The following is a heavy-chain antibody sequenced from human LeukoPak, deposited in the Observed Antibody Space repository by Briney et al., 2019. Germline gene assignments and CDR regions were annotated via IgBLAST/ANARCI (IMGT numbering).Heavy chain of an antibody. V-gene: IGHV1-2*02. J-gene: IGHJ6*02. CDR1: GYTFTGYY. CDR3: ARDYYDSSGAYYYGMDV. CDR2: INPNSGGT. Sequence: ASVKVSCKASGYTFTGYYMHWVRQAPGQGLEWMGWINPNSGGTNYAQKFQGRVTMTRDTSISTAYMELSRLRSDDTAVYYCARDYYDSSGAYYYGMDVWGQGTTVTVSS. D-gene: IGHD3-22*01.